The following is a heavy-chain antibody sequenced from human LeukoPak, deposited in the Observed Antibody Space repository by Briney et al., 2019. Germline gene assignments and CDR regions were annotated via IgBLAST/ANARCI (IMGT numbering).Heavy chain of an antibody. CDR3: ARDPPFIIGTTFFDY. D-gene: IGHD1-20*01. CDR2: ISSKGGST. V-gene: IGHV3-64D*09. J-gene: IGHJ4*02. Sequence: PGGSLRLSCSASGFTFSSYVMYWVRQAPGKGLEYVSGISSKGGSTYYADSVKGRFTISRDNTKNTLYLQMSSLRAEDTAVYYCARDPPFIIGTTFFDYWGQGTLVTVSS. CDR1: GFTFSSYV.